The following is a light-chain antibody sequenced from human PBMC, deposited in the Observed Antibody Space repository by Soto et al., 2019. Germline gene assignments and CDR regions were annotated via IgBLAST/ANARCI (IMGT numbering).Light chain of an antibody. Sequence: IQIPQSPSTLSASVGDGVTIACRASQSISSWLAWYQQTPGKAPKLLIYKTSILEKGVPSRFRGSGSGTEFTLTISRLQPDDFATYYCQHSNSYSEAFGQGTQVEIK. CDR3: QHSNSYSEA. V-gene: IGKV1-5*03. CDR1: QSISSW. J-gene: IGKJ1*01. CDR2: KTS.